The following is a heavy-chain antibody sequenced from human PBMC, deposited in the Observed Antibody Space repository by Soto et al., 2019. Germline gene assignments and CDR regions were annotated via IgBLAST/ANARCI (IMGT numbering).Heavy chain of an antibody. Sequence: PSETLSLTCTVSGGSISSNYWTWIRQPPVNGLEWIGYVYNSGSTNYNPSLKSRVTISEDTSKSQFSLKVNSMTAADTAVYYCARYRREAVAGYTLDNWGQGILVTVSS. D-gene: IGHD6-13*01. J-gene: IGHJ4*02. V-gene: IGHV4-59*01. CDR1: GGSISSNY. CDR2: VYNSGST. CDR3: ARYRREAVAGYTLDN.